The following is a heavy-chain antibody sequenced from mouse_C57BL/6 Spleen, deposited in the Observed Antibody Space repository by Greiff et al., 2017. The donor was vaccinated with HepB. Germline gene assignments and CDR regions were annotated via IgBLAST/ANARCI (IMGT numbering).Heavy chain of an antibody. D-gene: IGHD1-1*01. J-gene: IGHJ1*03. V-gene: IGHV3-6*01. Sequence: EVKLQDSGPGLVKPSQSLSLTCSVTGYSITSGYYWNWIRQFPGNKLEWMGYISYDGSNNYNPSLKNRISITRDTSKNQFFLKLNSVTTEDTATYYCARAYGSRDWYFDVWGTGTTVTVSS. CDR3: ARAYGSRDWYFDV. CDR1: GYSITSGYY. CDR2: ISYDGSN.